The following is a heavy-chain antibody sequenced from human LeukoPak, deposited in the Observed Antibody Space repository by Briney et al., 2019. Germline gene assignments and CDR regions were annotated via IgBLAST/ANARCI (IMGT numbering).Heavy chain of an antibody. D-gene: IGHD6-13*01. CDR2: ISGSGDRR. Sequence: GGSLRLSCAASGFTFSSYAMSWVRQAPGKGLEWVSGISGSGDRRNYADSVKGRFTISRDISKNTLYLQTNSLRVEDTAVYYCAKGPKQLLVGSRGYYFDYWGQGTLVTVSS. CDR1: GFTFSSYA. J-gene: IGHJ4*02. V-gene: IGHV3-23*01. CDR3: AKGPKQLLVGSRGYYFDY.